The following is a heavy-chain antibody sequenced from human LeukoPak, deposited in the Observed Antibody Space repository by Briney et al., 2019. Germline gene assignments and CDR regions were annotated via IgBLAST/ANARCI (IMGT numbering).Heavy chain of an antibody. CDR1: GFTFSSYA. J-gene: IGHJ4*02. D-gene: IGHD4-17*01. Sequence: GGSLRLSCAASGFTFSSYAMSWVRQAPGKGLEWVSAISGSGGSTYYADSVKGRFTISRDNSKNTLYLQMNSLRAEDTAVYYCAKDLALRRNYGDYGETEYYFDYWGQGTLVTVSS. CDR3: AKDLALRRNYGDYGETEYYFDY. CDR2: ISGSGGST. V-gene: IGHV3-23*01.